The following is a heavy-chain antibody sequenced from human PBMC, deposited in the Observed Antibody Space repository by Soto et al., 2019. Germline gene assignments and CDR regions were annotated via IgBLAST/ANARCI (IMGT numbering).Heavy chain of an antibody. D-gene: IGHD3-10*01. CDR2: IIPIFGTA. V-gene: IGHV1-69*13. Sequence: SVKVSCKASGGTFISYAISWVRQAPGQGLEWMGGIIPIFGTANYAQNFQGRVTITADESTSTAYMELSSLRSEDTAVYYCARDRGPLYGLGAFDIWGQGTMVTVSS. J-gene: IGHJ3*02. CDR3: ARDRGPLYGLGAFDI. CDR1: GGTFISYA.